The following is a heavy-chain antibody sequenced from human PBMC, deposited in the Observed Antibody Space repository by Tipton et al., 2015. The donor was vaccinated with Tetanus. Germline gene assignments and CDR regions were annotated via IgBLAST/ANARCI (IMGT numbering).Heavy chain of an antibody. CDR3: ASVLRLNYGMDV. CDR2: ISAYNGNT. CDR1: GYTFTSYG. D-gene: IGHD3-16*01. J-gene: IGHJ6*02. Sequence: QLVQSGAEVKKPGASVKVSCKASGYTFTSYGISWVRQAPGQGLEWMGWISAYNGNTNYAQKLQGRVTMTTDTSTSTAYMGLRGLRSADTAVYYWASVLRLNYGMDVWGQGTPATVSS. V-gene: IGHV1-18*01.